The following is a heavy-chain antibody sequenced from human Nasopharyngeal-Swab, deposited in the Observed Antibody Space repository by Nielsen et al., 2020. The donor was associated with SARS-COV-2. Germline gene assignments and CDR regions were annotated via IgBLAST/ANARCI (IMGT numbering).Heavy chain of an antibody. CDR1: GGTFSSYA. J-gene: IGHJ6*02. V-gene: IGHV1-69*13. Sequence: SVKVSCKASGGTFSSYAISWGRQAPGQGLEWMRGIIPIFGTANYAQKFQGRVTITADESTSTAYMELSSLRSEDTAVYYCARRPYSSSSGDYYYGMDVWGQGTTVTVSS. CDR2: IIPIFGTA. CDR3: ARRPYSSSSGDYYYGMDV. D-gene: IGHD6-6*01.